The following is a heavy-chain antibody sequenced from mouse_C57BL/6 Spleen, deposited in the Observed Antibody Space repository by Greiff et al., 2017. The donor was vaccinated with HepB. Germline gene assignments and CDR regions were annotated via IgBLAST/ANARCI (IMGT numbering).Heavy chain of an antibody. J-gene: IGHJ4*01. V-gene: IGHV1-80*01. CDR1: GYAFSSYW. CDR2: IYPGDGDT. Sequence: QVQLQQSGAELVKPGASVKISCKASGYAFSSYWMNWVKQRPGKGLEWIGQIYPGDGDTNYNGKFKGKATLTADKSSSTAYMQLSSLTSEDSAVYFCANGNFYYYAMDYWGQGTSVTVSS. CDR3: ANGNFYYYAMDY.